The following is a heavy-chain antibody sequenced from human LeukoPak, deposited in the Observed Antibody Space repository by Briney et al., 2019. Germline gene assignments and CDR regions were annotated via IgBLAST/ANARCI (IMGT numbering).Heavy chain of an antibody. V-gene: IGHV4-34*01. CDR2: INHSGST. J-gene: IGHJ6*02. Sequence: KGLEWIGEINHSGSTNYNPSLKSRVTISVDTSKNQFSLKLSSVTAADTAVYYCARDIVVVPAAMNGYYYYGMDVWGQGTTVTVSS. D-gene: IGHD2-2*01. CDR3: ARDIVVVPAAMNGYYYYGMDV.